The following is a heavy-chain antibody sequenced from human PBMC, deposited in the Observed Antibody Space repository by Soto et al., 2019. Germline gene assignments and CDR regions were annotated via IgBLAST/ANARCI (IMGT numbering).Heavy chain of an antibody. V-gene: IGHV3-7*03. J-gene: IGHJ4*02. CDR1: GFSFSTYW. CDR2: INQDGSEK. Sequence: ELHLVESGGGFVQPGGSLRLSCATSGFSFSTYWMDWVRQAPGKGLEWVANINQDGSEKYYVDSVKGRFTISRDNARNSLYLQMNSLRAEDTVVYYCARSLDYWGQGTLVTAST. CDR3: ARSLDY.